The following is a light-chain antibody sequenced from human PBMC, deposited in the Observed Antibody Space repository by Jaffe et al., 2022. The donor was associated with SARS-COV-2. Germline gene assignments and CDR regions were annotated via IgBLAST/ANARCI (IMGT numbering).Light chain of an antibody. CDR3: QQYNNWPRT. V-gene: IGKV3-15*01. Sequence: EIVMTQSPATLSVFPGERATLSCRASQSVSSNLAWYQQKPGQAPRLLIYGASTRAIGIPAKFSGSGSGTEFTLTISSLQSEDFALYYCQQYNNWPRTFGQGTKVEIK. CDR1: QSVSSN. J-gene: IGKJ1*01. CDR2: GAS.